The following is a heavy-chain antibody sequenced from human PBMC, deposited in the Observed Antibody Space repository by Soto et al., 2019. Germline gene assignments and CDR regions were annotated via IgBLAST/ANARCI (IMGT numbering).Heavy chain of an antibody. CDR1: GLTFSDYW. J-gene: IGHJ4*02. CDR3: ASWMSGGYPPHYFES. D-gene: IGHD3-22*01. V-gene: IGHV3-74*01. Sequence: EVHMVESGGGLVQPGGSLKLSCAASGLTFSDYWMHWVRQAPGKGLVWVSRINSDGSITHYADSVKGRFTISRDNAKNTLYLHMNSLRAEDTAVYYCASWMSGGYPPHYFESWGQGTLVTVSS. CDR2: INSDGSIT.